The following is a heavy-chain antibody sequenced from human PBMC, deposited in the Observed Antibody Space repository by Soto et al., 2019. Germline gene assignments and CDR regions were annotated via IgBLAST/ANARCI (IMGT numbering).Heavy chain of an antibody. J-gene: IGHJ4*02. Sequence: QVQLVQSGAEVKKPGSSVKVSCKASGGTFSNYTITWVRQAPGQGLEWMGRLIPILGLANYAQKFRGRVTITADKSTTTAYMELRSLRSEDTAMYYCARFKLGEDYGGQGTLVTVSS. CDR3: ARFKLGEDY. CDR1: GGTFSNYT. CDR2: LIPILGLA. D-gene: IGHD3-16*01. V-gene: IGHV1-69*02.